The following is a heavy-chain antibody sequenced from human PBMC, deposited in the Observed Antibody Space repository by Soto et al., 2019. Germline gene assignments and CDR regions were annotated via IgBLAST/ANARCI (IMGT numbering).Heavy chain of an antibody. J-gene: IGHJ4*02. D-gene: IGHD2-15*01. V-gene: IGHV3-74*01. CDR2: INSDGSST. Sequence: EVQLVESGGALVQPGGSLRLSCAASGFTFSSYWMHWVRQAPGKGLVWVSRINSDGSSTSYADFLKGRFTISRDNAKNTLYLQMNSLRAEDTAVYYCARTSLVVAAATREDYWGQGTLVTVSS. CDR3: ARTSLVVAAATREDY. CDR1: GFTFSSYW.